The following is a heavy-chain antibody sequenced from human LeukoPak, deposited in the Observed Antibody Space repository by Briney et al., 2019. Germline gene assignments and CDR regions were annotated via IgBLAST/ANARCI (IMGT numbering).Heavy chain of an antibody. V-gene: IGHV4-30-4*01. D-gene: IGHD1-14*01. CDR1: GGSISSGDYY. CDR2: IYYSGST. CDR3: AGGQVSRYYFDY. J-gene: IGHJ4*02. Sequence: SQTLSLTCTVSGGSISSGDYYWSWIRQPPGKGLEWIGYIYYSGSTYYNPSLKSRVTISVDTSKNQFSLKLSSVTAADTAVYYCAGGQVSRYYFDYWGQGTLVTVSS.